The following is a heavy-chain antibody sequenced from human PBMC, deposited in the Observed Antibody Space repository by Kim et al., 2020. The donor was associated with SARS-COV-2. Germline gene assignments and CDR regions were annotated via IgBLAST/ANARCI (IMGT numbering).Heavy chain of an antibody. CDR3: ARLYCRGGSCYPGTTSWTLGTEGMEG. CDR2: LYPVDSDT. Sequence: ESLKMSCKGSGYSFYTYWIGWVRQMPGKGLEWMGILYPVDSDTRYSPSSQGQVTISADKSISTAYLQWSILKASDTAMYSCARLYCRGGSCYPGTTSWTLGTEGMEGRGQGKKVTVSS. J-gene: IGHJ6*02. D-gene: IGHD2-15*01. V-gene: IGHV5-51*01. CDR1: GYSFYTYW.